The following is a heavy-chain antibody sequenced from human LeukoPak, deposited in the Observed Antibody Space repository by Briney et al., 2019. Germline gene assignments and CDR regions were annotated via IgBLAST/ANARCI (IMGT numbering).Heavy chain of an antibody. CDR3: ARGDDILTAYLY. V-gene: IGHV1-69*13. D-gene: IGHD3-9*01. Sequence: ASVKVSCKASGGTFNSYSISWVRQAPGQGLEWMGGIIPLSGTANYAQKFQGRVTITADESTTTASMELSSLRSEDSAVYYCARGDDILTAYLYWGQGTLVTVSS. J-gene: IGHJ4*02. CDR1: GGTFNSYS. CDR2: IIPLSGTA.